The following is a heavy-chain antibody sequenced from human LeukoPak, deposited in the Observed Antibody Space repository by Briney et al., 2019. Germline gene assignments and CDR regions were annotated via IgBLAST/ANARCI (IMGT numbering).Heavy chain of an antibody. CDR2: ISAYNGNT. J-gene: IGHJ4*02. V-gene: IGHV1-18*01. D-gene: IGHD3-9*01. CDR1: GYTFTSYG. Sequence: ASVKVSCKASGYTFTSYGISWVRQAPGQGLEWMGWISAYNGNTNYAQKLQGRVTMTTDTTTSTAYMELRSLRSDDTAVYYCARTPYDILTGYSYYFDYWGQGTLVTVSS. CDR3: ARTPYDILTGYSYYFDY.